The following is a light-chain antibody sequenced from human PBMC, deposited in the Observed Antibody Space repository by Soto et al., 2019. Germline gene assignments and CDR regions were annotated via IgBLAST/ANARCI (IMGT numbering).Light chain of an antibody. CDR2: GAS. J-gene: IGKJ1*01. Sequence: EIVMTQSPATLSVSPGERATLSCRASQSVSSNLAWYQKKPGQAPRLLINGASTRATGIPARFSGSGSGTEFTLTISSLQSEDFAVYYCQHYNNWWTFGQGTKVEIK. CDR1: QSVSSN. V-gene: IGKV3-15*01. CDR3: QHYNNWWT.